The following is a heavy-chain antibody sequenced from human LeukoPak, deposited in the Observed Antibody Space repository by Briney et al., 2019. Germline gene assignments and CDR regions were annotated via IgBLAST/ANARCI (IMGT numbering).Heavy chain of an antibody. Sequence: GGSLRLSCAVSGFTFSDSHMAWIRQAPGKGLEWVSYISNSGSSISYADSVKGRFTTSRDNAKSSLYLQMNSLRTEDTALYYCAKGKNTGSYLSHVDYWGQGTLVTVSS. J-gene: IGHJ4*02. D-gene: IGHD3-10*01. CDR2: ISNSGSSI. CDR1: GFTFSDSH. CDR3: AKGKNTGSYLSHVDY. V-gene: IGHV3-11*01.